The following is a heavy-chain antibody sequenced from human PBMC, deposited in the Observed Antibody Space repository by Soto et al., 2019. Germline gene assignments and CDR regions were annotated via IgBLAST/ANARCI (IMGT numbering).Heavy chain of an antibody. J-gene: IGHJ4*02. CDR3: AKDPCHLSSSSCPQDY. CDR2: ISYDGSNK. V-gene: IGHV3-30*18. D-gene: IGHD6-13*01. Sequence: GGSLRLSCAASGFTFSSYGMHWVRQAPGKGLEWVAVISYDGSNKYCADSVKGRFTISRDNSKNTLYLQMNSLRAEDTAVYYCAKDPCHLSSSSCPQDYWGQGTLVTVSS. CDR1: GFTFSSYG.